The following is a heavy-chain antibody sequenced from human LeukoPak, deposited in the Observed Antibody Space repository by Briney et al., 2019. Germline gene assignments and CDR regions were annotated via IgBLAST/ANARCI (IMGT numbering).Heavy chain of an antibody. CDR1: GFTFSSYA. D-gene: IGHD3-3*01. V-gene: IGHV3-30-3*01. Sequence: GRSLRLSCAASGFTFSSYAMHWVRQAPGKGLEWVAVISYDGSNKYYADSVKGRFTISRDNSKNTLYLQMNSLRAEDTAVYYCARDPDYDFWSGYPSYYYYYGMDVWGQGTTVTVSS. CDR3: ARDPDYDFWSGYPSYYYYYGMDV. J-gene: IGHJ6*02. CDR2: ISYDGSNK.